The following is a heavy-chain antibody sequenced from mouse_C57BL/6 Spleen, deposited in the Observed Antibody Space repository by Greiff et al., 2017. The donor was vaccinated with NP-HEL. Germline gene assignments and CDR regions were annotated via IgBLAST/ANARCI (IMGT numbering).Heavy chain of an antibody. CDR2: IYPGDGDT. CDR3: ARWAGGSSSYWYFDV. V-gene: IGHV1-80*01. Sequence: VQLKESGAELVKPGASVKISCKASGYAFSSYWMNWVKQRPGKGLEWIGQIYPGDGDTNYNGKFKGKATLTADKSSSTAYMQLSSLTSEDSAVYFCARWAGGSSSYWYFDVWGTGTTVTVSS. J-gene: IGHJ1*03. D-gene: IGHD1-1*01. CDR1: GYAFSSYW.